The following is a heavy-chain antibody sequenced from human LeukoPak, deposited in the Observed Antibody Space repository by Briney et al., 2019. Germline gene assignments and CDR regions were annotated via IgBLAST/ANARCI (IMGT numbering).Heavy chain of an antibody. D-gene: IGHD2-15*01. J-gene: IGHJ4*02. CDR2: IYYSGST. Sequence: SETLSLTCTVSGGSISSSSYYWGWIRQPPGKGLEWIGSIYYSGSTYYNPSLKSLVTISVDTSKNQFSLKLSSVTAADTAVYYCARVVVAAILYFDYWGQGTLVTVSS. V-gene: IGHV4-39*01. CDR1: GGSISSSSYY. CDR3: ARVVVAAILYFDY.